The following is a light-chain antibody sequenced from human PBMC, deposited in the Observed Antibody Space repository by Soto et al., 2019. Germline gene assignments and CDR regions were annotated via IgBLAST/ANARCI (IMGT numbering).Light chain of an antibody. J-gene: IGKJ2*02. CDR2: AAS. CDR1: QSISSY. V-gene: IGKV1-39*01. Sequence: DIQMTQSPSSLSASVGDRVTITCRASQSISSYLNWYQQKLGKAPKLLIYAASSLQSGVPSRFSGSGSGTDFTLTISSLQPEDVATYYCQQSYSTPRTFGQGTKLVIK. CDR3: QQSYSTPRT.